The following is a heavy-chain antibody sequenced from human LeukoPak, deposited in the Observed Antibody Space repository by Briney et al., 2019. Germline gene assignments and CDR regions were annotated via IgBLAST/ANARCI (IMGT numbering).Heavy chain of an antibody. J-gene: IGHJ4*02. CDR3: ARGDGYNFFDY. Sequence: GGSLRLSCAASGFTFRSYWMHWVRQAPGKGLEWVSSIRDSSTYTFYADSVKGRFTISRDNAKNSLYLQMNSLRAEDTAVYYCARGDGYNFFDYWGQGTLVTVSS. CDR1: GFTFRSYW. CDR2: IRDSSTYT. D-gene: IGHD5-24*01. V-gene: IGHV3-21*01.